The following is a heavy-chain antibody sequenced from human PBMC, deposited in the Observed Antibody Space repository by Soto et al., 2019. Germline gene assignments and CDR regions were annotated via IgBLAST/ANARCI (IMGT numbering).Heavy chain of an antibody. CDR3: SRDSTVVTPNYYYGMDV. CDR2: ISGYNGNT. J-gene: IGHJ6*02. D-gene: IGHD2-15*01. Sequence: QLQLVQSGAEVKKPGASVKVSCKASGYTFTNYGISWVRQAPGQGLEWMGWISGYNGNTNYAQKFQGRVTMTTDTSTSTAYMDLRSLRSDDTAVYYCSRDSTVVTPNYYYGMDVWGQGTTVTVSS. CDR1: GYTFTNYG. V-gene: IGHV1-18*01.